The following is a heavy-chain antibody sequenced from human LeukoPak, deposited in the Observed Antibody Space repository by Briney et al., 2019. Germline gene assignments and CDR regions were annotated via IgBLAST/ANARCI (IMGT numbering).Heavy chain of an antibody. Sequence: SETLSLTCTVSGGSISTYYWGWIRQPPGKGLEWIGYIYYTGSTNYNPSLKSRVTISVDTSKNQFSLKLNSVTAADTVVYYCARRKEWPLSGMDVWGQGTTVTVSS. CDR3: ARRKEWPLSGMDV. CDR2: IYYTGST. D-gene: IGHD3-3*01. CDR1: GGSISTYY. J-gene: IGHJ6*02. V-gene: IGHV4-59*01.